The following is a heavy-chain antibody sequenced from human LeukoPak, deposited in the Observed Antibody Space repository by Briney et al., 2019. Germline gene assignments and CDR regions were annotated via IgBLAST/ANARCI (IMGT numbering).Heavy chain of an antibody. CDR2: IHPGDSDT. V-gene: IGHV5-51*01. D-gene: IGHD5-24*01. J-gene: IGHJ4*02. CDR3: ATHPGGLQSGFDN. CDR1: GYSFTSYW. Sequence: PGASMQISSKGSGYSFTSYWIGWVRQMPGKGLEYMGIIHPGDSDTRYSPSFQGQVTISVDRSSSTAYIQWSRLKASDTAMYYCATHPGGLQSGFDNWGQGTLVTVSS.